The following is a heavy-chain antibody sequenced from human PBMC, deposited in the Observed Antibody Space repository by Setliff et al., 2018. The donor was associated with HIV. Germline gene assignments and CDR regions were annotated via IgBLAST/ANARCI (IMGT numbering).Heavy chain of an antibody. CDR1: GYTLSDYY. V-gene: IGHV1-2*02. D-gene: IGHD7-27*01. CDR3: ARNAIQRKRWSPGETWFDT. J-gene: IGHJ5*02. CDR2: IMPKSGGT. Sequence: GASVKVSCKASGYTLSDYYMHWVRQVPGQGLEWMGWIMPKSGGTDYAGRFQGRITMSSDRSLIARTRDRHITTVYMELTRLTSDDTAIYYCARNAIQRKRWSPGETWFDTWGQGTLVTVSS.